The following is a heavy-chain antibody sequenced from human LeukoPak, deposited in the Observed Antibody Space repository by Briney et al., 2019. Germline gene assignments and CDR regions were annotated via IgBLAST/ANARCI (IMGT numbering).Heavy chain of an antibody. D-gene: IGHD3-16*01. CDR1: GDSVSSNNAA. V-gene: IGHV6-1*01. Sequence: SQTLSLTCAISGDSVSSNNAAWHWIRQSPSRGLEWLERTYYRSKWSSDYAVSLKSRITINPGTSRNQFSLQLNSVTPEDTAVYYCAREGGHYYYIDVWGKGTTVTVSS. CDR2: TYYRSKWSS. CDR3: AREGGHYYYIDV. J-gene: IGHJ6*03.